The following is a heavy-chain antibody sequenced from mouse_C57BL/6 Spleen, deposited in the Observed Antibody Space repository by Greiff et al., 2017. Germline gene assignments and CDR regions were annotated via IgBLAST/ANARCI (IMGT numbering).Heavy chain of an antibody. Sequence: VQLQQSGAELVKPGASVKLSCKASGYTFTSYWMQWVKQRPGQGLEWIGEIAPSDSYTNYNQKFKGKATLTVDTSSSTAYMQLSSLTSEDSAVYYCARDRGISYNSFDYWGQGTTLTVSS. CDR1: GYTFTSYW. V-gene: IGHV1-50*01. CDR3: ARDRGISYNSFDY. D-gene: IGHD1-1*01. J-gene: IGHJ2*01. CDR2: IAPSDSYT.